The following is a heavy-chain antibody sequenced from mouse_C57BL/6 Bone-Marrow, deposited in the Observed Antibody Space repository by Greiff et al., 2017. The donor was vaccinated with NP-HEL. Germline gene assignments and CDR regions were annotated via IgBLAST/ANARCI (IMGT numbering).Heavy chain of an antibody. CDR3: ARGRLKRVDY. J-gene: IGHJ2*01. CDR2: ISSGSSTI. Sequence: EVQLQESGGGLVKPGGSLKLSCAASGFTFSDYGMHWVRQAPEKGLEWVAYISSGSSTIYYADTVKGRFTISRDNAKNTLFLQMTSLRSEDTAMYYCARGRLKRVDYWGQGTTLTVSS. CDR1: GFTFSDYG. V-gene: IGHV5-17*01. D-gene: IGHD2-4*01.